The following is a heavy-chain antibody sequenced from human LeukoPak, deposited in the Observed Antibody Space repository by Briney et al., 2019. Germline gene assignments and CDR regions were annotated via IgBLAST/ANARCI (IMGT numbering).Heavy chain of an antibody. J-gene: IGHJ4*02. D-gene: IGHD3-3*01. CDR2: INPNSGGT. V-gene: IGHV1-2*02. CDR3: ATVFKGLRFLSY. Sequence: GASVKVSCKASGYTFTGYYMHWVRQAPGQGLEWMGWINPNSGGTNYAQKFQGRVTMTRDTSISTAYMELSSLRSEDTAVYYCATVFKGLRFLSYWGQGTLVTVSS. CDR1: GYTFTGYY.